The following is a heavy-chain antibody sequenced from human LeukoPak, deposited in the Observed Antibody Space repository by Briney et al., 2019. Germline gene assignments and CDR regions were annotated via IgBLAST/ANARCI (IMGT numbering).Heavy chain of an antibody. Sequence: PSETLSLTCTVSGGSISSSSYYWGWIRQPPGKGLEWIGSIYYSGSTYYNPSLKSRVTISVDTSKNQFSLKLSSVTAADTAVYYCARYCSSTSCLSDAFDIWGQGTMVTVSS. J-gene: IGHJ3*02. CDR3: ARYCSSTSCLSDAFDI. CDR2: IYYSGST. V-gene: IGHV4-39*07. D-gene: IGHD2-2*01. CDR1: GGSISSSSYY.